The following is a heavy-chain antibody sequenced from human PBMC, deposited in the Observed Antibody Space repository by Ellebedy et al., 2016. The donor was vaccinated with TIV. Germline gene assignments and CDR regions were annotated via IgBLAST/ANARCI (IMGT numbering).Heavy chain of an antibody. CDR1: GYSFTSYW. V-gene: IGHV5-10-1*04. D-gene: IGHD2-2*01. Sequence: GGSLRLSXKGSGYSFTSYWIGWVRQMPGKGLEWMGRIDPSDSYTNYSPSFQGQVTISADKSISTAYLQWSSLKASDTAMYYCARGQYQWPAFDIWGQGTMVTVSS. J-gene: IGHJ3*02. CDR2: IDPSDSYT. CDR3: ARGQYQWPAFDI.